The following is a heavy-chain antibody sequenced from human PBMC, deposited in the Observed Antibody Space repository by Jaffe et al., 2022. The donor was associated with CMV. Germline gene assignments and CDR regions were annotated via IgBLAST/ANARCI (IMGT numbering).Heavy chain of an antibody. CDR2: FYDTGST. Sequence: QVQLQESGPGLMKPSETLSLTCTVSGGSVSSANYYWSWIRQPPGKGLEWIGYFYDTGSTNHNPSLKSRVTISVDTSKNQFSLKLSSVTAADTAVYYCARGWYYYDSSSRSYSHYFDYWGRGTLVTVSS. CDR3: ARGWYYYDSSSRSYSHYFDY. CDR1: GGSVSSANYY. D-gene: IGHD3-22*01. J-gene: IGHJ4*02. V-gene: IGHV4-61*01.